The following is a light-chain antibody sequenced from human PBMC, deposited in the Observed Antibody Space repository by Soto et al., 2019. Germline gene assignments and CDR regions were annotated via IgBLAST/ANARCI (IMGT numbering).Light chain of an antibody. Sequence: DIQMTQSPSSLSASVGDRVTIICRASQNINSYLAWFQQKPGKAPKSLIYDATSLQSGVPSRFSGSGPGTDFSLTISSLQPEDAATYYCQQYERYNPSFGGGTKWEI. V-gene: IGKV1-16*01. J-gene: IGKJ4*01. CDR1: QNINSY. CDR3: QQYERYNPS. CDR2: DAT.